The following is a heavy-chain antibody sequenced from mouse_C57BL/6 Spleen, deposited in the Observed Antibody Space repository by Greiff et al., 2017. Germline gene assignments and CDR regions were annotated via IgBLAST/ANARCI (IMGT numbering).Heavy chain of an antibody. CDR3: ASIYSAYWYFDV. CDR2: ISSGGSYT. CDR1: GFTFSSYG. Sequence: VQLKESGGDLVKPGGSLKLSCAASGFTFSSYGMSWVRQTPDKRLEWVATISSGGSYTYYPDSAKGRFTISRDNAKNTLYLQMSSLKSEDTAMYYCASIYSAYWYFDVWGTGTTVTVAS. V-gene: IGHV5-6*01. J-gene: IGHJ1*03. D-gene: IGHD2-1*01.